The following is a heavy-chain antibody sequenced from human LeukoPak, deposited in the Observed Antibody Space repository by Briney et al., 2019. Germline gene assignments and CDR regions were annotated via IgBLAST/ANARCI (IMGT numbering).Heavy chain of an antibody. CDR1: GGSISSGCYY. Sequence: TSETLSLTCTVSGGSISSGCYYWSWIRQHPGKGLEWFGYIYYSGSTYYNPSLKSRVTISVDTSKTQFSLKLSSVTAADTAVYYCARKLGSTYGWFDPWGQGTLVTVSS. J-gene: IGHJ5*02. CDR3: ARKLGSTYGWFDP. V-gene: IGHV4-31*03. CDR2: IYYSGST. D-gene: IGHD2-2*01.